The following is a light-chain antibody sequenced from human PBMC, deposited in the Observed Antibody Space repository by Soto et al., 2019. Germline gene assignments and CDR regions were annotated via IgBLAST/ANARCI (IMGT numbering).Light chain of an antibody. CDR1: QTVSSSY. CDR2: GAS. CDR3: QQYGSSLFT. J-gene: IGKJ5*01. Sequence: IVLTQSPGTLSLSPWERATLSCRASQTVSSSYLAWYQQNPGQAPRLLIYGASSRATGIPDRFSGSGSGTDFTLTISRLEPEDFAVYYCQQYGSSLFTFGGGTRLEIK. V-gene: IGKV3-20*01.